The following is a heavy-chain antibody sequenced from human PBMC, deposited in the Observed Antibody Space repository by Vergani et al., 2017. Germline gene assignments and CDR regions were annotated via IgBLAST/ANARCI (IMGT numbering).Heavy chain of an antibody. J-gene: IGHJ6*03. CDR1: GFTFSSYS. D-gene: IGHD2-2*02. CDR2: ISSSSSTI. CDR3: ARDQVPAAIRLNVGNYMDV. V-gene: IGHV3-48*01. Sequence: EVQLVESGGGLVQPGGSLRLSCAASGFTFSSYSMNWVRQAPGKGLEWVSYISSSSSTIYYADSVKGRFTISRDNAKNSLYLQMNSLRAEDTAVYYCARDQVPAAIRLNVGNYMDVWGKGTTVIVSS.